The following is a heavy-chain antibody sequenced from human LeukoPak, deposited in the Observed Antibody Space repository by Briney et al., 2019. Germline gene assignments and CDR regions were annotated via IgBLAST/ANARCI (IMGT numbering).Heavy chain of an antibody. CDR3: AKVGPVQQQLSAFDI. CDR2: INDNGGRT. CDR1: GFTFRSYA. V-gene: IGHV3-64*04. D-gene: IGHD6-13*01. Sequence: GGSLRLSCSASGFTFRSYAMHWVRQAPGKGLEYVSGINDNGGRTHYGDSVKGRFTISRDNSKNTLYLQMNSLRAEDTAVYYCAKVGPVQQQLSAFDIWGQGTMVTVSS. J-gene: IGHJ3*02.